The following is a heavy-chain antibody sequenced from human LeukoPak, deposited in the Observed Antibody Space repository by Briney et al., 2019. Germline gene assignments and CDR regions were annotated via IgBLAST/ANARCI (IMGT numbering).Heavy chain of an antibody. CDR3: AKVSESNYDILTSYYTPYYFNY. CDR2: ISDSGDST. CDR1: GFTFSISA. V-gene: IGHV3-23*01. Sequence: PGGSLRLFCAASGFTFSISAMSWVRHAPGRGVEWVSGISDSGDSTFYADSVKGRFTISRDNSKNILYLQMNSLRADDTAVYYCAKVSESNYDILTSYYTPYYFNYWGQGTLVTVSS. J-gene: IGHJ4*02. D-gene: IGHD3-9*01.